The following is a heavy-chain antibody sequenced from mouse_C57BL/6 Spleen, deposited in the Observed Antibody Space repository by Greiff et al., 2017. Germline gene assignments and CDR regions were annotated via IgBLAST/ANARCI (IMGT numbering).Heavy chain of an antibody. CDR2: ISSGGDYI. CDR1: GFTFSSYA. D-gene: IGHD1-1*01. J-gene: IGHJ3*01. Sequence: EVMLVESGEGLVKPGGSLKLSCAASGFTFSSYAMSWVRQTPEKRLEWVAYISSGGDYISYADTVKGRFTISRANARNTLYLQMSSLKSEDTAMYYGTRSPYYYGSPTGFAYWGQGTLVTVSA. V-gene: IGHV5-9-1*02. CDR3: TRSPYYYGSPTGFAY.